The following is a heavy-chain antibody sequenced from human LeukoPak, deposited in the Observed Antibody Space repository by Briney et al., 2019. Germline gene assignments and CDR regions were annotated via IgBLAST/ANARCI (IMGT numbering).Heavy chain of an antibody. CDR3: AKDKEVAVAGHFDY. V-gene: IGHV3-30*18. J-gene: IGHJ4*02. D-gene: IGHD6-19*01. CDR2: ISYDGSNK. CDR1: GFTFSSYG. Sequence: GGSLRLSCAASGFTFSSYGMHWVRQAPGKGLEWVAVISYDGSNKYYADSVKGRFTISRDNSKNTLYLQMNNLRAEDTAVYYCAKDKEVAVAGHFDYWGQGTLVTVSS.